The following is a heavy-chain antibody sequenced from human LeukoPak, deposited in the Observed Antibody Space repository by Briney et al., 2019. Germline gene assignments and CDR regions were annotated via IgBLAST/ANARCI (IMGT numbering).Heavy chain of an antibody. Sequence: LGSSVKLSCTASGGTFSSYAMSWVRQAPGQGLEWMGEIIPIIGTANYAQKFQGRVTITTDESTSTAYMELSSLRSEDTAVYYFARGPRVGATTPFVYWGQGTLVTVSS. V-gene: IGHV1-69*05. CDR1: GGTFSSYA. D-gene: IGHD1-26*01. CDR3: ARGPRVGATTPFVY. CDR2: IIPIIGTA. J-gene: IGHJ4*02.